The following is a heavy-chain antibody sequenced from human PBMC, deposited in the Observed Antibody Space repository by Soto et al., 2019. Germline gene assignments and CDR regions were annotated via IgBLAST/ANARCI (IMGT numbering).Heavy chain of an antibody. J-gene: IGHJ4*02. CDR2: IYYTGST. V-gene: IGHV4-30-4*01. CDR1: AGTIVNPGCC. CDR3: ARVRTIMILGY. Sequence: IPSDSTTVSAGTIVNPGCCRSFPRQPPGKGLEWIGYIYYTGSTYYSPSLRSRVIILVDTSKNQFSLKLSSVTAADSVVYYCARVRTIMILGYWGQRTLLTRSS. D-gene: IGHD3-16*01.